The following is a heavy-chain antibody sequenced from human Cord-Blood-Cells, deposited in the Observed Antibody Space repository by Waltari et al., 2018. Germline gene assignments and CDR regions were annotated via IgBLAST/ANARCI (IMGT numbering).Heavy chain of an antibody. J-gene: IGHJ4*02. CDR1: GGSISSSNW. D-gene: IGHD3-10*01. CDR2: IYHSGST. Sequence: QVQLQESGPGLVNPSGTLSLTCAVSGGSISSSNWWSWVRQPPGKGLEWIGEIYHSGSTNYNPSLRSRVTISVDKSNTQFCLILSSMTAADTAVYYWAGGEPLRGGVSYWGQGTLDTISS. CDR3: AGGEPLRGGVSY. V-gene: IGHV4-4*02.